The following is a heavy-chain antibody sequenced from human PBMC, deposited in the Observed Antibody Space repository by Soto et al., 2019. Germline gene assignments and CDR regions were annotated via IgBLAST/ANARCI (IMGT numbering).Heavy chain of an antibody. CDR1: GFTFSSYS. D-gene: IGHD3-22*01. Sequence: EVQLVESGGGLVQPGGSLRLSCAASGFTFSSYSMNWVRQAPGKGLEWVSYISSSSSTIYYADSVKGRFTISRDNAKISLYLQMNSLRDEDTAVYYCARDKYDSSGYYYGGFDYWGQGTLVTVSS. CDR2: ISSSSSTI. CDR3: ARDKYDSSGYYYGGFDY. J-gene: IGHJ4*02. V-gene: IGHV3-48*02.